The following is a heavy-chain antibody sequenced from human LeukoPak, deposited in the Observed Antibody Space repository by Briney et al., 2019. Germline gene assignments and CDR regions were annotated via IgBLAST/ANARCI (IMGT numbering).Heavy chain of an antibody. D-gene: IGHD2-2*01. CDR3: ASYCSSTSCHGFQH. J-gene: IGHJ1*01. CDR1: GGSISSYY. Sequence: PSETLSLTCTVSGGSISSYYWSWIRQPPGKGLGWIWYINYSGSTNYNPSLRSRVTISVDTSKNQFSLKLSSVTAADTAVYYCASYCSSTSCHGFQHWGQGTLVTVSS. V-gene: IGHV4-59*01. CDR2: INYSGST.